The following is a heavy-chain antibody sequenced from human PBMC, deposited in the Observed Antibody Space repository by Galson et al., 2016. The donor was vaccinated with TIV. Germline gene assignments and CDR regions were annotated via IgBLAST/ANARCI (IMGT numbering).Heavy chain of an antibody. Sequence: SLRLSCAASGFTFSSYDMPWVRQAPGKGLEWVAVISYDGSHKHYAGSVKGRFTISRDNSKTTLDLQMNSLGAEDPAVYYCAKEENSRSYPNDAFDIWGQGTMVTVSS. CDR3: AKEENSRSYPNDAFDI. CDR2: ISYDGSHK. J-gene: IGHJ3*02. CDR1: GFTFSSYD. D-gene: IGHD2/OR15-2a*01. V-gene: IGHV3-30*18.